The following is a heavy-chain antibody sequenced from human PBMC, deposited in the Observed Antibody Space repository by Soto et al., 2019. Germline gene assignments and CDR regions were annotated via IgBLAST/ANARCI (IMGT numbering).Heavy chain of an antibody. V-gene: IGHV4-31*03. J-gene: IGHJ5*02. CDR2: IYYSGST. Sequence: SETLSLTCTVSGGSISSGGYYWSWIRQHPGKGLEWIGYIYYSGSTYYNPSLKSRVTISVDTSKNQFSLKLSSVTAADTAVYYCARGRVVVVVAAPRYRFDPWGQGTLVTVSS. D-gene: IGHD2-15*01. CDR1: GGSISSGGYY. CDR3: ARGRVVVVVAAPRYRFDP.